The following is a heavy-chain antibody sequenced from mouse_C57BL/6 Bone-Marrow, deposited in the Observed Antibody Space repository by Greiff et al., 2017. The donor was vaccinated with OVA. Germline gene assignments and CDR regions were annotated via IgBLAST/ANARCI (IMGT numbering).Heavy chain of an antibody. Sequence: EVKLEESGEGLVKPGGSLKLSCAASGFTFSSYAMSWVRQTPEKRLEWVAYISSGGDYIYYADTVKGRFTISRDNARNTLYLQMSSLKSEDTAMYYCTRGEALYYGAWFAYWGQGTLVTVSA. CDR1: GFTFSSYA. CDR2: ISSGGDYI. V-gene: IGHV5-9-1*02. D-gene: IGHD1-1*01. J-gene: IGHJ3*01. CDR3: TRGEALYYGAWFAY.